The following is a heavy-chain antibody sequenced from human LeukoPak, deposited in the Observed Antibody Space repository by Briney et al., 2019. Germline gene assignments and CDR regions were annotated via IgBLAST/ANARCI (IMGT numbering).Heavy chain of an antibody. CDR2: INSNTGNP. V-gene: IGHV7-4-1*02. D-gene: IGHD3-22*01. CDR1: GYTFTSYA. J-gene: IGHJ3*02. CDR3: ARDDYDSSGDALDI. Sequence: ASVKVSCKASGYTFTSYAMNWVRQAPGQGLEWMGWINSNTGNPTYAQGFTGRFVFSLDTSVSTAYLQISSLKAEDTAVYYCARDDYDSSGDALDIWGQGTMVTVSS.